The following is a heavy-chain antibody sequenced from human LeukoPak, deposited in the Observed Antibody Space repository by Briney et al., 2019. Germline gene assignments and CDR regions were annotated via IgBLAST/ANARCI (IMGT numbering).Heavy chain of an antibody. CDR3: GRLNLPAVSGAFDY. CDR1: GGSISSSSYY. V-gene: IGHV4-39*01. D-gene: IGHD2-2*01. J-gene: IGHJ4*02. Sequence: SETLSLTCTVSGGSISSSSYYWAWIRQPPGKGLEWIGNIYYSGSTYYDPSLKSRVTISVDTSKNQFSLKLSSVTAADTAVYYCGRLNLPAVSGAFDYWGQGTLVTVSS. CDR2: IYYSGST.